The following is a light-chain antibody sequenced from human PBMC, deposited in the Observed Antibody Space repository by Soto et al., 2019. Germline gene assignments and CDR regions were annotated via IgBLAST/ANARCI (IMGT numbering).Light chain of an antibody. J-gene: IGKJ4*01. CDR1: QGISSY. Sequence: TQSSALLSASAGDRVTIRCRMSQGISSYLASYQQKPGLAPRLLIYDASSRATGIPDRFSGSGSGTDFTLTISSLEPEDFAVYYYRQYGRAPLTFGRGTKVDIK. CDR3: RQYGRAPLT. CDR2: DAS. V-gene: IGKV3D-20*01.